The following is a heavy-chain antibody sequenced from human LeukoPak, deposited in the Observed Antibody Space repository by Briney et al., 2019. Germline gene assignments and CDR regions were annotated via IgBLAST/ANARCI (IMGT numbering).Heavy chain of an antibody. J-gene: IGHJ4*02. V-gene: IGHV1-46*01. CDR3: ARRDLGGFSPFDS. CDR1: GYTSTNHY. Sequence: GASVKVSCKASGYTSTNHYMHWVRQAPGQGLEWMGIINPSGDSTTYAQKFQGRVTMTRDTSTGTVYMELSSLRSEDTAVYYCARRDLGGFSPFDSWGQGTLVTVSS. D-gene: IGHD2-15*01. CDR2: INPSGDST.